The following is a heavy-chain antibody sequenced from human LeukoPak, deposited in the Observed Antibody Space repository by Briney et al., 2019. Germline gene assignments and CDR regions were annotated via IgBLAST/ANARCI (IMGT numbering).Heavy chain of an antibody. D-gene: IGHD7-27*01. Sequence: PGGSLRLSCVASGFAFDDYATSWVRQAPGKGLEWVSAIESVTHYADSVKGRFTISRDKSKNTLYLQMNSLRAEDTALYYCAKAEKTGYLYGMSVWGQGTMVTVSS. CDR1: GFAFDDYA. CDR2: IESVT. J-gene: IGHJ3*01. CDR3: AKAEKTGYLYGMSV. V-gene: IGHV3-23*01.